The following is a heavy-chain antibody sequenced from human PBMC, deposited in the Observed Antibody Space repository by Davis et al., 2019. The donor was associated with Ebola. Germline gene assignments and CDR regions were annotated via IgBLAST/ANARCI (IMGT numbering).Heavy chain of an antibody. V-gene: IGHV3-21*01. Sequence: GGSLRLSCAASGFTFSSYSMNWVRQAPGKGLEWVSSISSSSSYIYYADSVKGRFTISRDNAKNSLYLQMNSLRAEDTAVYYCARGSIVATIGIFDYWGQGTLVTVSS. D-gene: IGHD5-12*01. CDR3: ARGSIVATIGIFDY. CDR1: GFTFSSYS. CDR2: ISSSSSYI. J-gene: IGHJ4*02.